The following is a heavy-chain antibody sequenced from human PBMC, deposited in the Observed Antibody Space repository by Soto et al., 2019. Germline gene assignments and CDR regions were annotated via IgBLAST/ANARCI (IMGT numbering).Heavy chain of an antibody. Sequence: PSETLSLTCTVCGGSISSYYWSWIRQPPGKGLEWIGYIYYSGSTNYNPSLKSRVTISVDTSKNQFSLKLSSVTAADTAVYYCARGGGLSSSWSNWFDPWGQGTLVTVSS. D-gene: IGHD6-13*01. V-gene: IGHV4-59*01. CDR1: GGSISSYY. J-gene: IGHJ5*02. CDR3: ARGGGLSSSWSNWFDP. CDR2: IYYSGST.